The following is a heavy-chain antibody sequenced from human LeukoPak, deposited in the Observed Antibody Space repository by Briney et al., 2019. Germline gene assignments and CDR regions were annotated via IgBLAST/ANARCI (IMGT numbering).Heavy chain of an antibody. CDR3: ARGYYDSSGYFFVRRAFDI. Sequence: SETLSLTCTVSGGSISSSSYYWGWIRQPPGKGLEWIGSIYYSGSTYYNPSLKSRVTISVDTSKNQFSLKLSSVTAADTAVDYCARGYYDSSGYFFVRRAFDIWGQGTMVTVSS. J-gene: IGHJ3*02. CDR1: GGSISSSSYY. D-gene: IGHD3-22*01. V-gene: IGHV4-39*01. CDR2: IYYSGST.